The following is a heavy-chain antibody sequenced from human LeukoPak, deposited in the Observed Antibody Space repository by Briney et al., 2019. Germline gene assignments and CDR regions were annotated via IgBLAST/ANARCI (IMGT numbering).Heavy chain of an antibody. D-gene: IGHD2-2*01. V-gene: IGHV4-30-4*01. Sequence: ASETLSLTCTVSGASINSGDYYWSSLRQPPGKGLEWIGYIYNSGSTFYNPSLKSRLTISVDTSKKQFSLKLSSVAAADTAVYYCARAKGPGAHYNWFDPWGQGTLVTVSS. CDR1: GASINSGDYY. CDR2: IYNSGST. CDR3: ARAKGPGAHYNWFDP. J-gene: IGHJ5*02.